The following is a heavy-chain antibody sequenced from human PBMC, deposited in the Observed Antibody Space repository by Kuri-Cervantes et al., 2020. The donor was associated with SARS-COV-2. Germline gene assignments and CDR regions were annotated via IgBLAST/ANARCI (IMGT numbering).Heavy chain of an antibody. CDR2: ISSNGGST. D-gene: IGHD5-12*01. Sequence: GESLKISCSASGFTFSSYAMHWVRQAPGKGLEYVSAISSNGGSTYYADSVKGRFTISRDNSKNTLYLQMSSLRAEDTAVYYCVKGGSILATINRWASSWGQGTLVTVSS. CDR3: VKGGSILATINRWASS. V-gene: IGHV3-64D*08. J-gene: IGHJ5*02. CDR1: GFTFSSYA.